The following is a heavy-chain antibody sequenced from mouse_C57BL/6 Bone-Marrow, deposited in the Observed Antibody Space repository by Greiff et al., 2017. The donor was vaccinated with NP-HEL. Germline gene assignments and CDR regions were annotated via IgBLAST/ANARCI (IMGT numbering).Heavy chain of an antibody. Sequence: VKVVESGGGLVKPGGSLKLSCAASGFTFSSYAMSWVRQTPEKRLEWVATISDGGSYTYYPDNVKGRFTISRDNAKNNLYLQMSHLKSEDTAMYYCARDVVSGTDYWGQGTTLTVSS. CDR2: ISDGGSYT. CDR1: GFTFSSYA. V-gene: IGHV5-4*01. D-gene: IGHD4-1*01. J-gene: IGHJ2*01. CDR3: ARDVVSGTDY.